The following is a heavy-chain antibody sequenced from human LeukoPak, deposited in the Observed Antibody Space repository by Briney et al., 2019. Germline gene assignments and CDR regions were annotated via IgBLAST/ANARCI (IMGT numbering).Heavy chain of an antibody. CDR2: IYSGGST. J-gene: IGHJ2*01. Sequence: GGSLRLSCAASGFTVSSNYMSWVRQAPGKGLEWVSVIYSGGSTYYADSVKGRFTISRDNSKNTLYLQMNSLRAEDTAVYYCARGRYYYGSGATLGWYFDLWGRGTLVTVSS. V-gene: IGHV3-66*01. D-gene: IGHD3-10*01. CDR3: ARGRYYYGSGATLGWYFDL. CDR1: GFTVSSNY.